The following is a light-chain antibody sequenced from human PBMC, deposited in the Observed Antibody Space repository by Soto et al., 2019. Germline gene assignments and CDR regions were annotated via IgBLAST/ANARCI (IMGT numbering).Light chain of an antibody. CDR3: QQYDNLPLT. CDR2: DAS. J-gene: IGKJ4*01. CDR1: QDISNY. V-gene: IGKV1-33*01. Sequence: DIQMPQSPSSLSASVGDRVTITCQASQDISNYLNWYQQKPGKAPKLLIYDASDLETGVPSRFSGSGSGTDFTFTISSLQPEDIATYYCQQYDNLPLTFGGGTKVAIK.